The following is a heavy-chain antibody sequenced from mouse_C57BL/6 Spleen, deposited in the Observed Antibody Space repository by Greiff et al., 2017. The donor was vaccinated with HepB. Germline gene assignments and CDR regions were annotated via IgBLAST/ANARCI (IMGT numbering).Heavy chain of an antibody. V-gene: IGHV1-61*01. CDR2: IYPSDSET. J-gene: IGHJ3*01. D-gene: IGHD2-1*01. Sequence: VQLQQPGAELVRPGSSVKLSCKASGYTFTSYWMDWVKQRPGQGLEWIGNIYPSDSETHYNQKFKDKATLTVDKSSSTAYMQLSSLTSEDSAVYYCARTIYYGNPWFAYWGQGTLVTVSA. CDR1: GYTFTSYW. CDR3: ARTIYYGNPWFAY.